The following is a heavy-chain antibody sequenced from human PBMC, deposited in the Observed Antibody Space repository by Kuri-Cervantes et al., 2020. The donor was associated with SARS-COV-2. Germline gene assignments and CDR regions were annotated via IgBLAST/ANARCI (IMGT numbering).Heavy chain of an antibody. D-gene: IGHD6-19*01. CDR2: IIPIFGTA. CDR1: GGTFSSYA. V-gene: IGHV1-69*13. CDR3: ARLAGSGWFPDAFDI. Sequence: SVKVSCKASGGTFSSYAISWVRQAPGQGLEWMGGIIPIFGTANYAQKFQGRVTITADESTSTAYMELSSLGSEDTAVYYCARLAGSGWFPDAFDIWGQGTMVTVSS. J-gene: IGHJ3*02.